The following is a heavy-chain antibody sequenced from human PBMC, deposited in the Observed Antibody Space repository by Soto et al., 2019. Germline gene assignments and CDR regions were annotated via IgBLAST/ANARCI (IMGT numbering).Heavy chain of an antibody. CDR1: GYTFTTYT. Sequence: QVQLVQSGAEVKKPGASVMLSCKASGYTFTTYTMNWVRQAPGQRLEWMGWINPVNGNTKSSQKFQDRVIITRDTSASTAYMERRSLRSEDTAVYYCARGIATGQLAPWGQGTLVIVSS. CDR3: ARGIATGQLAP. J-gene: IGHJ5*02. CDR2: INPVNGNT. V-gene: IGHV1-3*01. D-gene: IGHD6-13*01.